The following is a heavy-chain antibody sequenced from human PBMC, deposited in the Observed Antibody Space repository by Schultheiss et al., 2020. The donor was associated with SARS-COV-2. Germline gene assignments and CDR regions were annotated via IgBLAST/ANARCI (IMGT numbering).Heavy chain of an antibody. CDR2: IYWNDDK. CDR1: GFSLSTSGVG. Sequence: SGPTLVKPTQTLTLTCTFSGFSLSTSGVGVGWIRQPPGKALEWLALIYWNDDKRYSTSLKTRLTISKDTSKNQVVLTMTNMDPVDTATYYCARELGTGRPDYWGQGTLVTVSS. J-gene: IGHJ4*02. D-gene: IGHD7-27*01. V-gene: IGHV2-5*01. CDR3: ARELGTGRPDY.